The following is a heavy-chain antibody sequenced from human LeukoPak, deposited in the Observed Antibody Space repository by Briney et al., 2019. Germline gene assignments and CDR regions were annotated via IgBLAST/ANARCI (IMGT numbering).Heavy chain of an antibody. D-gene: IGHD5-12*01. CDR1: GGSFSGYY. V-gene: IGHV4-34*01. CDR2: INHSGST. Sequence: SETLSLTCAVYGGSFSGYYWSWIRQPPGKGLEWIGEINHSGSTNYNPSLKSRVTISVDTSKNQFSLKLSSVTAADTAVYYCARDSGYDYLVDYWGQGTLVTVSS. J-gene: IGHJ4*02. CDR3: ARDSGYDYLVDY.